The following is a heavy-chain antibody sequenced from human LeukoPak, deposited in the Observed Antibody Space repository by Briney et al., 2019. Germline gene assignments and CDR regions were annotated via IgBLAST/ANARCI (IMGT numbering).Heavy chain of an antibody. V-gene: IGHV4-4*02. J-gene: IGHJ5*02. D-gene: IGHD4-17*01. Sequence: PSETLSLTCAVSGGSISSRNWWSWVRQPPGKGLEWIGEIYHSGSTNYNPSLKSRVTISVDTSKNQFSLKLSSVTAADTAVYYCARTRGTTVTNLNWFDPWGQGTLVTVSS. CDR1: GGSISSRNW. CDR2: IYHSGST. CDR3: ARTRGTTVTNLNWFDP.